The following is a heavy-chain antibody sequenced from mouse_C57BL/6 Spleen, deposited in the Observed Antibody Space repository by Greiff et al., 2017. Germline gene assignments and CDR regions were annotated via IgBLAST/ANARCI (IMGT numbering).Heavy chain of an antibody. CDR1: GYSFTDYN. Sequence: EVKLVESGPELVKPGASVKISCKASGYSFTDYNMNWVKQSNGKSLEWIGVINPNYGTTSYNQKFKGKATLTVDQSSSTAYMQLNSLTSEDSAVYYCARGVTTGAWFAYWGQGTLVTVSA. CDR2: INPNYGTT. CDR3: ARGVTTGAWFAY. V-gene: IGHV1-39*01. D-gene: IGHD1-1*01. J-gene: IGHJ3*01.